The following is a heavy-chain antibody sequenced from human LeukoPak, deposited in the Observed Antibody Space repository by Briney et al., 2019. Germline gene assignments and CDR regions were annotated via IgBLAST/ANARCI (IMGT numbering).Heavy chain of an antibody. J-gene: IGHJ4*02. D-gene: IGHD2-2*01. V-gene: IGHV1-2*02. CDR1: GYTFTGYY. CDR2: INPNSGGT. Sequence: ASVKVSCKASGYTFTGYYMHWVRQAPGQGLEWMGWINPNSGGTNYAQKFQGRVTMTRDASISTAYMEPSRLRSDDTAVYYCARELGVPPDCSSTSCYLDYWGQGTLVTVSS. CDR3: ARELGVPPDCSSTSCYLDY.